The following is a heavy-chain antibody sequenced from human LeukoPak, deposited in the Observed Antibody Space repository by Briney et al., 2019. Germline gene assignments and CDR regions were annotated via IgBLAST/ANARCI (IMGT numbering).Heavy chain of an antibody. V-gene: IGHV1-46*01. CDR2: INPSGGST. CDR3: ATGKTGMGDY. J-gene: IGHJ4*02. CDR1: GYTFTSYY. Sequence: ASVKVSCKASGYTFTSYYMHWVRQAPGQGLEWMGIINPSGGSTSYAQKFQGRVTMTEDTSTDTAYMELSSLRSEDTAVYYCATGKTGMGDYWGQGTLVTVFS. D-gene: IGHD7-27*01.